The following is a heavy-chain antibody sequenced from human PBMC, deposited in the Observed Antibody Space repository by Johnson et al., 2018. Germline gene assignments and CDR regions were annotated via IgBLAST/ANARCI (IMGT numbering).Heavy chain of an antibody. CDR2: IGSSTTYI. Sequence: VQLVQSGGGLVKPGGSLRLSCAASGFTFSSYSMSWVRQAPGRGLEWVSSIGSSTTYIYYADSMKGRFTISRDNAKNSLYLQMKSLRAEDTAVYYCARERKRETWYYNGMDVWGQGTTVTVSS. J-gene: IGHJ6*02. CDR1: GFTFSSYS. CDR3: ARERKRETWYYNGMDV. V-gene: IGHV3-21*03.